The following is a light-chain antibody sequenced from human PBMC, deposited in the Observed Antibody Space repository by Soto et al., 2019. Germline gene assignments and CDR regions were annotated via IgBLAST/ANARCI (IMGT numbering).Light chain of an antibody. Sequence: DIQMTHSPSTLSASVLDRVTITCRASQPISTWLVWYQQKPGKAPNLLIYDASSLESGVPSRFSGSGSGTEFTLTISSLQPDDFATYYCQQYKSYWTCGQGTKGDIK. CDR3: QQYKSYWT. CDR2: DAS. V-gene: IGKV1-5*01. CDR1: QPISTW. J-gene: IGKJ1*01.